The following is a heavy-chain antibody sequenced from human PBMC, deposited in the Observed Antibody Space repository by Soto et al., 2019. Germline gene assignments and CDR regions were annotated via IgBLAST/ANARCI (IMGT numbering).Heavy chain of an antibody. CDR2: IYWNGEK. Sequence: QITLKESGPTLVSPTQTLTLTCTVSGFSLRTDAVGVAWIRQSPGKALEWLGIIYWNGEKRYKSSLQTRLTITRDTSKNQVVLTMTDIAPLDTATYFCAHRIAAPGRTLDYWGQGVLVTVSS. V-gene: IGHV2-5*01. D-gene: IGHD6-13*01. CDR3: AHRIAAPGRTLDY. J-gene: IGHJ4*02. CDR1: GFSLRTDAVG.